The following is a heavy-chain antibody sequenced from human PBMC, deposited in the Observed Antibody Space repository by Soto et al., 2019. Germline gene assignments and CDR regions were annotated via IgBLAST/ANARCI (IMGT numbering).Heavy chain of an antibody. Sequence: QVQLVQSGAEVKKPDSSVKVSCTASGGSFSSDAITWVQQPPRQGLEWMGGLIPIFGKATYAQKFQDRVTFTADEATSTAYMELSGLKSEDTAIYYCARGVTGGTYDSWGQGTLVVVSS. CDR2: LIPIFGKA. D-gene: IGHD1-26*01. V-gene: IGHV1-69*01. CDR1: GGSFSSDA. J-gene: IGHJ5*01. CDR3: ARGVTGGTYDS.